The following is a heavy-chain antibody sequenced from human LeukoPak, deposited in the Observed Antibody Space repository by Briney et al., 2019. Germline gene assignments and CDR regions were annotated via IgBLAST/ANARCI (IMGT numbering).Heavy chain of an antibody. CDR3: ARDPVVPDDGYYFDY. J-gene: IGHJ4*02. CDR2: ISPSSTYI. Sequence: PGGSLRLSCAASGFTFSRYTMNWVRQAPGKGLEWVSTISPSSTYIYHAASVKGRFTISRDNAKNSLYLQMNSLRAEDTAVYYCARDPVVPDDGYYFDYWGQGTLVTVSS. D-gene: IGHD2-2*01. CDR1: GFTFSRYT. V-gene: IGHV3-21*01.